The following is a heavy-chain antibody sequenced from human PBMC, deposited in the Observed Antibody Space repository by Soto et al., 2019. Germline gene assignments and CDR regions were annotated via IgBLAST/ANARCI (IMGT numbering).Heavy chain of an antibody. J-gene: IGHJ4*02. D-gene: IGHD3-22*01. V-gene: IGHV3-23*01. CDR3: ASYFHDTSGYYHYFDY. Sequence: EVQLLESGGGLVQPGGSLRVSCAASGFTFNHYGMSWVRQAPGKGLEWVSAISGSGGSTYYADSVQGRFTISRDNSKNSLVLQLFTLCAYDTAAYFCASYFHDTSGYYHYFDYCGQGTLVTVSS. CDR2: ISGSGGST. CDR1: GFTFNHYG.